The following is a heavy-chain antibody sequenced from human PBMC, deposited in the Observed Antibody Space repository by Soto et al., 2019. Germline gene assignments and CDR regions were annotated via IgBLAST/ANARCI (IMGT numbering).Heavy chain of an antibody. Sequence: NPSETLSLTCGVSGSSISNDNWWVWIRQPPGKGLEWIGCIHHTGYTYSNPALKSRLTMSVDTSKNQFSLRLSSVTAVDTAVYYCATKDNGKYFFDSWGQGALVTRLL. CDR3: ATKDNGKYFFDS. J-gene: IGHJ4*02. V-gene: IGHV4-28*01. CDR2: IHHTGYT. CDR1: GSSISNDNW. D-gene: IGHD1-26*01.